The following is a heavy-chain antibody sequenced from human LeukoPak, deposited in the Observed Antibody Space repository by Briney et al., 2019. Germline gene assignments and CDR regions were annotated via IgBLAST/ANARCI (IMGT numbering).Heavy chain of an antibody. CDR2: IYSEGGT. J-gene: IGHJ4*02. Sequence: PGGSLRLFCAACGFSVRSNYMSWVRQAPGRGLEWVSVIYSEGGTYYADSVKGRFTISKDSSKTILYLQMNSLRAEDAAVYFCAKGSAAGRPYYFDYWGQGTLVTVSS. CDR3: AKGSAAGRPYYFDY. V-gene: IGHV3-53*01. CDR1: GFSVRSNY. D-gene: IGHD6-25*01.